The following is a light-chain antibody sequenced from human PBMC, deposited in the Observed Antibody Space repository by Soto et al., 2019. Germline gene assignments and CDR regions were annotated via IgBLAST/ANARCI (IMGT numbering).Light chain of an antibody. CDR1: SSDVGRYDY. CDR2: DVT. J-gene: IGLJ1*01. CDR3: CSFAGSYSYV. Sequence: QSALTQPRSVSASPGQSVTISCTGTSSDVGRYDYVSWYPQHPGKAPKPIVYDVTERPSGVPDRFSGSKSGHTASLTISGLQAEDEADYSCCSFAGSYSYVFGTGTKVTVL. V-gene: IGLV2-11*01.